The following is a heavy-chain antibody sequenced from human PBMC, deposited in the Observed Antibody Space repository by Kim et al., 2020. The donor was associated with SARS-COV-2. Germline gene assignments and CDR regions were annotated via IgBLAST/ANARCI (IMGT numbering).Heavy chain of an antibody. CDR3: VAADERSGTTTLFDL. CDR2: IVVGSGRT. V-gene: IGHV1-58*02. D-gene: IGHD3-22*01. J-gene: IGHJ4*02. Sequence: SVKVSCRASGFRLSNSAIQWVRQAPGQGLEWMGWIVVGSGRTKYAPKFQERVTISRDMSTSTAYMELSNLRYEDTAVYYCVAADERSGTTTLFDLWGQGPLVTVSS. CDR1: GFRLSNSA.